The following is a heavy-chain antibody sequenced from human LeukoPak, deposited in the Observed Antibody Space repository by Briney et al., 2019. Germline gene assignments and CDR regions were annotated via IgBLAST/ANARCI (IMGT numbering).Heavy chain of an antibody. D-gene: IGHD2-8*02. CDR2: INQDGSEK. J-gene: IGHJ4*02. CDR1: RFTFSIYW. CDR3: ARDPSLVAPPY. V-gene: IGHV3-7*01. Sequence: GGSLRLSCAASRFTFSIYWMSRVRQAPGKGLEWVANINQDGSEKYYVDSVKGRFIISRDNAKNSLYLQMNSLRAEDTAVYFCARDPSLVAPPYWGQGTLVTVSS.